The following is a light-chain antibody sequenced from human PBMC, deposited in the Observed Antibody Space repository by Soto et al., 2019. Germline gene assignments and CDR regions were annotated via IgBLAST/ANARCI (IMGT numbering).Light chain of an antibody. CDR2: WAS. Sequence: DIVMTQTPDSLAVSLGERATINCKSRQSVLYSSNNKNYLAWYQQKPGQPPKLLIYWASTRESGVPDRFSGSGSGTDFTLTISSLQAEDVAVYYCQQYYSTPLTFGGGTKVDI. CDR1: QSVLYSSNNKNY. J-gene: IGKJ4*01. V-gene: IGKV4-1*01. CDR3: QQYYSTPLT.